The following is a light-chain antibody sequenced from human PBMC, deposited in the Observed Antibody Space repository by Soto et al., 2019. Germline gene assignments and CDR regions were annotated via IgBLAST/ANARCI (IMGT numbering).Light chain of an antibody. CDR2: GAS. CDR3: QQYNNWPPIT. Sequence: IMMTQSPGTLSVSPGERATLSCRASQSISNNLAWYQQKRGQAPRLLIYGASTRATGIPARFSGSGSGTEFTLTIGGLQSEGFAVYYCQQYNNWPPITFGQGTRLEI. V-gene: IGKV3-15*01. J-gene: IGKJ5*01. CDR1: QSISNN.